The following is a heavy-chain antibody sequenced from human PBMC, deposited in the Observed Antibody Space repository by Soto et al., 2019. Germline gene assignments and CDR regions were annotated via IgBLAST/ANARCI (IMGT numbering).Heavy chain of an antibody. J-gene: IGHJ4*02. CDR3: AITGAGYYIV. CDR1: GFTVSSNY. D-gene: IGHD3-3*01. Sequence: GGSLRLSCAASGFTVSSNYLSWVRQAPGKGLEWVSVIFSADNTHYADSAKGRFTISRDNSKNTVFLQMNSLRAEDTAVYYCAITGAGYYIVWGQGTPVTVSS. V-gene: IGHV3-53*01. CDR2: IFSADNT.